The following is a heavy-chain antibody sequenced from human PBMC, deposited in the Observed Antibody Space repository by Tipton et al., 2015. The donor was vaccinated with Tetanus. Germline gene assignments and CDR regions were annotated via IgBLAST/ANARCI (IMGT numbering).Heavy chain of an antibody. D-gene: IGHD2-21*01. J-gene: IGHJ4*02. V-gene: IGHV3-48*03. Sequence: SLRLSCVTSGFTFSSFAMSWVRQAPGKGLEWVSYISSPGTTKYYADSVKGRFTVSRDNAKSSLNLQMSSLRDDDTAVYYCAAGLLSHDYWGQGVLVTVSS. CDR1: GFTFSSFA. CDR2: ISSPGTTK. CDR3: AAGLLSHDY.